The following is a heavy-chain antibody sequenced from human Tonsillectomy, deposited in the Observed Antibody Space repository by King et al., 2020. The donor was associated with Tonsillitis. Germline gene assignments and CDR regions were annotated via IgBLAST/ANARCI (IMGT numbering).Heavy chain of an antibody. D-gene: IGHD3-10*01. V-gene: IGHV4-61*01. CDR1: GGSVSSGNFY. J-gene: IGHJ4*02. CDR2: IYYSGNT. CDR3: AREGRDGSGIYLGDLTL. Sequence: VQLQESGPGLVKPSETLSLTCTVSGGSVSSGNFYWSWIRQPPGKGLEWIGNIYYSGNTNYNPSLKSRVTISVDTSNNQFSLKLSSVTTADTAIYYCAREGRDGSGIYLGDLTLWGQGTLVTVSS.